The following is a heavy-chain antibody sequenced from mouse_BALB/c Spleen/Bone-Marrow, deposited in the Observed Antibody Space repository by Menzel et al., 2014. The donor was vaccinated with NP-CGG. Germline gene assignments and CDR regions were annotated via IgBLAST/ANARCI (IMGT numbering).Heavy chain of an antibody. Sequence: VQLKHSGPELVKPGASVKMSCKASGYTFTSYVMHWVKQKPGQGLEWIGYINPYNDGTKYNEKFKGKATLTSDKSSSTAYMELSSLTSEDSAVYYCARGVYYYGSSPYYFDYWGQGTTLTVSS. CDR1: GYTFTSYV. CDR3: ARGVYYYGSSPYYFDY. CDR2: INPYNDGT. V-gene: IGHV1-14*01. D-gene: IGHD1-1*01. J-gene: IGHJ2*01.